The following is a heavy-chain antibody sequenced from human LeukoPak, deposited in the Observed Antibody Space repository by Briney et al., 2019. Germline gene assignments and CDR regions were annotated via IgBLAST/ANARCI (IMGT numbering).Heavy chain of an antibody. J-gene: IGHJ4*02. D-gene: IGHD5-12*01. CDR2: IRNDRIT. Sequence: GGSLRLSCVLSGLTFSDAWMSWARQAPGKGLEWVGRIRNDRITEYAAPVQGRFSISSDNSKNTFYLQMNRLRTKDTGMYFCTWMATIFTVDYWGQGTLVTVSS. CDR1: GLTFSDAW. V-gene: IGHV3-15*01. CDR3: TWMATIFTVDY.